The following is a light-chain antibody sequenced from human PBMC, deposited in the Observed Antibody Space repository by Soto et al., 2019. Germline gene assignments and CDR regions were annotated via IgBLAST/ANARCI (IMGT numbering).Light chain of an antibody. CDR3: AAWDDSLNGLV. CDR2: SDN. J-gene: IGLJ2*01. V-gene: IGLV1-44*01. Sequence: QSVLTQPPSASGTPGQRVTISCSGSSSNIGSNTVNWYQQLPGTAPKLLIYSDNQRPSGVPDRFSVSKSGTSVSLAISGLQSDDEADYYCAAWDDSLNGLVFGGGPKVTVL. CDR1: SSNIGSNT.